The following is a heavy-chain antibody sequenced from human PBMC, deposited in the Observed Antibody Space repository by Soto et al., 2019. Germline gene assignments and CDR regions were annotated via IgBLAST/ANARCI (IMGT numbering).Heavy chain of an antibody. CDR1: GFTLRSYS. V-gene: IGHV3-48*01. D-gene: IGHD3-10*01. CDR2: ISSSSSTI. CDR3: ARDLITIIRGITSFDY. Sequence: GGSLRLSCAASGFTLRSYSMNWVRQAPGKGLEWVSYISSSSSTIYYADSVKGRFTISRDNAKKSLYLQMNSLRAEDTAVYYCARDLITIIRGITSFDYWGQGTLVTVSS. J-gene: IGHJ4*02.